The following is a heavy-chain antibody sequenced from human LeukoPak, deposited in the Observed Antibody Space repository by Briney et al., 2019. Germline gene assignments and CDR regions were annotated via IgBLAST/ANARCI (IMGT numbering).Heavy chain of an antibody. J-gene: IGHJ4*02. V-gene: IGHV3-74*01. Sequence: GGSLRLSCAASGLTFSKYWMLWVRQAPGKGLDRVSRINTDGTVTTYADSVKGRFTVSRDNADNTMFLQMNSVRDDDTAVYYCATKQWLAPPPDSWGQGTPVTVSS. CDR3: ATKQWLAPPPDS. D-gene: IGHD6-19*01. CDR1: GLTFSKYW. CDR2: INTDGTVT.